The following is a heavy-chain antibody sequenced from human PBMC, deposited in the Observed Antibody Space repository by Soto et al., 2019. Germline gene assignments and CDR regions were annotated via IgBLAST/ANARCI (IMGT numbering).Heavy chain of an antibody. J-gene: IGHJ4*02. D-gene: IGHD3-10*01. CDR2: IYSGGST. Sequence: PSETLSLPCTVSGGSINTYDCSWIRQPAGKGLEWIGRIYSGGSTNYNPSLKSRVTMSVDTSKNQVSLKLTSVAAADTAVYYCAIGTGWFGALTLDYWGQGTLVTVSS. V-gene: IGHV4-4*07. CDR1: GGSINTYD. CDR3: AIGTGWFGALTLDY.